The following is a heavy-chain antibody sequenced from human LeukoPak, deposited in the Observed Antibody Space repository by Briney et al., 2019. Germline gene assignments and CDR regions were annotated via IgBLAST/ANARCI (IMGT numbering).Heavy chain of an antibody. CDR1: GGSFSGYY. V-gene: IGHV4-34*01. D-gene: IGHD3-10*01. CDR3: ASGSHPYYYGSGSPRGWFGP. Sequence: SETLSLTCAVYGGSFSGYYWSWIRQPPGKGLEWIGEINHSGSTNYNPSLKSRVTISVDTSKNQFSLKLSSVTAADTAVYYCASGSHPYYYGSGSPRGWFGPWGQGTLVTVSS. CDR2: INHSGST. J-gene: IGHJ5*02.